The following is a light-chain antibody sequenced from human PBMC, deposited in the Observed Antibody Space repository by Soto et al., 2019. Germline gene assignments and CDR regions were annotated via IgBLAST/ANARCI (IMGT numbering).Light chain of an antibody. CDR1: TSDVGGYDS. CDR2: EVS. CDR3: CSYTSIATRV. Sequence: QSALTQPASVSGSPGQSITISCIGSTSDVGGYDSVSWYQQHPGKAPKLIIYEVSHRPSGVSYRFSGSKSGNTASLTISGLQAEDEADYYCCSYTSIATRVFGGGTKVTVL. J-gene: IGLJ3*02. V-gene: IGLV2-14*03.